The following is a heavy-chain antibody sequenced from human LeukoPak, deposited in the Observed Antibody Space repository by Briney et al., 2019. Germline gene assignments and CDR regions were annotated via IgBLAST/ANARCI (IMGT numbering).Heavy chain of an antibody. D-gene: IGHD6-13*01. V-gene: IGHV4-39*01. J-gene: IGHJ4*02. Sequence: SETLSLTCTVSGGSISSSSYYWVWIRPPPGEGLEWIGSIYYSGSPYSNPSLKRPVTIPVDTSKNPFSLQLSSVPAADTAVYYCASGIAAAGSFDYWGQGTLVTVSS. CDR3: ASGIAAAGSFDY. CDR2: IYYSGSP. CDR1: GGSISSSSYY.